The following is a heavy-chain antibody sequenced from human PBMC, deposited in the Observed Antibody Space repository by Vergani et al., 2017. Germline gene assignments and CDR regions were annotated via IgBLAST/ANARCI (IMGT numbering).Heavy chain of an antibody. D-gene: IGHD2-2*01. J-gene: IGHJ4*02. CDR1: GFTFSSYE. CDR3: ARDFLGYCSSTSCSHWSGFDY. CDR2: ISSSGSTI. Sequence: EVQLVESGGGLVQPGGSLRLSCAASGFTFSSYEMNWVRQAPGKGVEWVSYISSSGSTIYYADSVKGRFTISRDNAKNSLYLQMNSLPAYDTAVYYCARDFLGYCSSTSCSHWSGFDYWGQGTLVTVSS. V-gene: IGHV3-48*03.